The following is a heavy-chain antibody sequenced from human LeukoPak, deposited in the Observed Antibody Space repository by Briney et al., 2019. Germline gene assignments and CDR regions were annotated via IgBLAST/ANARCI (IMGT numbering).Heavy chain of an antibody. J-gene: IGHJ5*02. Sequence: PSETLSLTCTVSGGSISSSSYYWGWIRQPPGKGLEWIGSIYYSGSTYYNPSLKSRVTISVDTSKNQFSLKLSSVTAADTAVYYCARFGYYGDYPDWFDPWGQGTLVTVSS. CDR1: GGSISSSSYY. CDR3: ARFGYYGDYPDWFDP. D-gene: IGHD4-17*01. V-gene: IGHV4-39*07. CDR2: IYYSGST.